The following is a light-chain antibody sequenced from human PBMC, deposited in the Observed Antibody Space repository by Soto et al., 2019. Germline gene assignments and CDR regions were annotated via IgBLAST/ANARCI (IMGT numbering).Light chain of an antibody. J-gene: IGLJ1*01. V-gene: IGLV2-23*01. CDR3: CSYAGSRTPYV. CDR2: EGS. Sequence: QSVLTQPASVSGSPGQSITISCTGTSSDVGSYNLVSWYQQHPGKAPKLMIYEGSKRPSGVSNRFSGSKSGNTASLTISGIQAEEEADYYCCSYAGSRTPYVFGTGTKVTVL. CDR1: SSDVGSYNL.